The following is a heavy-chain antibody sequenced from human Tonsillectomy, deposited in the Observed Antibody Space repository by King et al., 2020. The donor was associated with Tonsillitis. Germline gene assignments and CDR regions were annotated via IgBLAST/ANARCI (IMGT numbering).Heavy chain of an antibody. J-gene: IGHJ4*02. D-gene: IGHD6-13*01. CDR1: GFTFSSYE. CDR3: AREAVAAAGTSDH. Sequence: QLVQSGGGLVQPGGSLRLSCAASGFTFSSYEMNWVRQAPGKGLEWVSYITSSSTIYYADSVKGRFTISRDNTKNSLYLQMNSLRAEDTAVYYCAREAVAAAGTSDHWGPGPLVTVSS. V-gene: IGHV3-48*03. CDR2: ITSSSTI.